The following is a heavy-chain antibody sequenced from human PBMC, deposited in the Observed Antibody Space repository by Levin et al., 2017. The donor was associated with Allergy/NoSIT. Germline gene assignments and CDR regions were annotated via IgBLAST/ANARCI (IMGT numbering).Heavy chain of an antibody. V-gene: IGHV7-4-1*01. J-gene: IGHJ5*02. CDR2: INTDTGNP. CDR1: GYTFTNYA. Sequence: GESLKISCKASGYTFTNYAMNWVRQAPGQGLEWMGWINTDTGNPTYAQGFTGRFVFSLDTSVSTVFLQIYSLKAEDTALYYCARDSFWFDPWGQGTLVTVSS. D-gene: IGHD2-2*01. CDR3: ARDSFWFDP.